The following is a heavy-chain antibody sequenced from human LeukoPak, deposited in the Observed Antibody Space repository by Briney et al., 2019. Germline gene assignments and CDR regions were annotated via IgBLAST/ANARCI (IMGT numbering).Heavy chain of an antibody. D-gene: IGHD1-26*01. V-gene: IGHV4-4*07. J-gene: IGHJ6*03. CDR2: IYTSGST. CDR3: ARGSGSYYYYYMDV. Sequence: SETLPLTCTVSGGSISSCYWSWIRQPAGKGLEWIGRIYTSGSTNYNPSLKSRVTISVDTSKNQFSLKLSSVTAADTAVYYCARGSGSYYYYYMDVWGKGTTVTVSS. CDR1: GGSISSCY.